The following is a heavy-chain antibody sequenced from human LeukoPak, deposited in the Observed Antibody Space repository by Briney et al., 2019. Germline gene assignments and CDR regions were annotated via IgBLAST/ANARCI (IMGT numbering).Heavy chain of an antibody. CDR3: ASLVKGIAAPWVDP. CDR2: FTSRTGTI. D-gene: IGHD6-13*01. Sequence: PGGSLRLSCAASGFTFSSYSMTWVRQAPGKGLEWVSSFTSRTGTIYYADSVKGRFTISRDNAKKSLYLQMNSLRAEDTAVYYCASLVKGIAAPWVDPWGQGTLVTVSS. V-gene: IGHV3-21*01. J-gene: IGHJ5*02. CDR1: GFTFSSYS.